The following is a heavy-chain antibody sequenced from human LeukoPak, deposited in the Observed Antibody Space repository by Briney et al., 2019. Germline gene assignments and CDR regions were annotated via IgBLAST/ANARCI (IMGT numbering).Heavy chain of an antibody. CDR2: IHSTGST. CDR1: GGSISHYY. V-gene: IGHV4-4*07. Sequence: SETLSLTCTVSGGSISHYYWSWIRQPAGKGLEWVGRIHSTGSTDYNPSLKSRVTMSVDTFKNQFSAKVNSVTAADTAVYYCARGLEVGADRALDYWGQGTLVTVSS. CDR3: ARGLEVGADRALDY. J-gene: IGHJ4*02. D-gene: IGHD1-1*01.